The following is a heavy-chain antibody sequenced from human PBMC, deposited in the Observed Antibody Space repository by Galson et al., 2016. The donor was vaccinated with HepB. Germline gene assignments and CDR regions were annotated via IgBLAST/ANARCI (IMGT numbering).Heavy chain of an antibody. CDR2: IYYSGST. D-gene: IGHD3-22*01. CDR1: GGSVSTGTFS. J-gene: IGHJ4*02. V-gene: IGHV4-61*01. Sequence: SETLSLTCTVSGGSVSTGTFSWSWIRQPPGKGLEWIGSIYYSGSTNYNPSLKSRVTLSVDTSKNQFPLKLSSVTAADTAVYYCARLPTYYYDTSGYYFDSWGQGTLVTVSS. CDR3: ARLPTYYYDTSGYYFDS.